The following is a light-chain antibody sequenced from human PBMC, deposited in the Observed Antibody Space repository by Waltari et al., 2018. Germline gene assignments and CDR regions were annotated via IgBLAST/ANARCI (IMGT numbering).Light chain of an antibody. J-gene: IGLJ3*02. CDR1: NIGSNS. CDR3: QVWDSGSDHPV. Sequence: SYVLTQPPSVSVAPGKTARITCGGNNIGSNSVHWYQQKPGQAPVLVIYYDSDRPSGIPERFSGSNSGNTATLTISRVEAGDEADYYCQVWDSGSDHPVFGGGTKLTVL. V-gene: IGLV3-21*04. CDR2: YDS.